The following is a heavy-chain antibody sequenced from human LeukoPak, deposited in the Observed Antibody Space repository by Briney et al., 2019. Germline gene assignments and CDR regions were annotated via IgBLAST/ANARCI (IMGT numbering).Heavy chain of an antibody. CDR1: GFTFRRYT. CDR3: ARATHYYYMDV. Sequence: GGSLRLSCAASGFTFRRYTLNWVRQAPGKGLEWISYIGSDNTTIDYADSVKGRFTISRDNAKNSLYLHMSSLRADDTAEYYCARATHYYYMDVWGKGTTVTVSS. J-gene: IGHJ6*03. CDR2: IGSDNTTI. V-gene: IGHV3-48*01.